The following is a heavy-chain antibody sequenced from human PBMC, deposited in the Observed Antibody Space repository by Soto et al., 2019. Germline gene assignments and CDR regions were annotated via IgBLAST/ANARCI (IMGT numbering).Heavy chain of an antibody. V-gene: IGHV3-30*18. D-gene: IGHD2-2*01. CDR3: AKGLTCSSTSCPMTY. CDR2: ISYDGSNK. CDR1: GFTFSSYG. Sequence: GGSLRLSCAASGFTFSSYGMHWVRQAPGKGLEWVAVISYDGSNKYYADSVKGRFTISRDNSKNTLYLQMNSLRAEDTAVYYCAKGLTCSSTSCPMTYWGQGTLVTVSS. J-gene: IGHJ4*02.